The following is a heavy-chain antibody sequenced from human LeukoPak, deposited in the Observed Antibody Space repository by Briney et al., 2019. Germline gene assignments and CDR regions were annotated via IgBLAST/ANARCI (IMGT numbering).Heavy chain of an antibody. J-gene: IGHJ3*02. V-gene: IGHV4-34*01. CDR2: INHNGST. CDR1: GGSFSGYY. Sequence: SETLSLTCAVYGGSFSGYYWSWIRQPPGKGREWIGEINHNGSTNYNPSLKSRVTISVDTSKNQFSLKLSSVTAADTAVYYCARKYRPRITMIVVVPTRNPFDIWGQGTMVTVSS. D-gene: IGHD3-22*01. CDR3: ARKYRPRITMIVVVPTRNPFDI.